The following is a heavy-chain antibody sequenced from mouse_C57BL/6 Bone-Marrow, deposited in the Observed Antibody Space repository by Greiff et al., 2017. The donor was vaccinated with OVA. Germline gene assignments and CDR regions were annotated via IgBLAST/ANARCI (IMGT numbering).Heavy chain of an antibody. J-gene: IGHJ1*03. V-gene: IGHV14-4*01. CDR1: GFNIKDDY. Sequence: VKLVESGAELVRPGASVKLSCTASGFNIKDDYMHWVKQRPEQGLEWIGWIDPENGDTEYASKFQGKATITADTSSNTAYMQLSSLTSEDTAVYYCTTGFMTTVSEVWGTGTTVTVSS. CDR2: IDPENGDT. CDR3: TTGFMTTVSEV. D-gene: IGHD1-1*01.